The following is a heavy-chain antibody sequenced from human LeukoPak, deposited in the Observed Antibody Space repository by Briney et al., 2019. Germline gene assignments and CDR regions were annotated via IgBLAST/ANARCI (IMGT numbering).Heavy chain of an antibody. V-gene: IGHV1-2*02. CDR3: ARDLIYIEGITGTTFGELSAPADY. CDR2: INPNSGGT. D-gene: IGHD1-7*01. CDR1: GYTFTGYY. Sequence: ASVKVSCKASGYTFTGYYMHWVRQAPGQGLEWMGWINPNSGGTNYAQKFQGGVTMTRDTSISTAYMELSRLRSDDTAVYYCARDLIYIEGITGTTFGELSAPADYWGQGTLVTVSS. J-gene: IGHJ4*02.